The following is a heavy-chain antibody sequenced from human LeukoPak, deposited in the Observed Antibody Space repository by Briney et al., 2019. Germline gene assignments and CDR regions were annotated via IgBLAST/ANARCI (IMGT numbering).Heavy chain of an antibody. Sequence: GSLILSCAASGFTFSNTWMNWVRQAPGEGLEWVGRIQSKTDGGTTEYAAPVKGRFTISRDDSKTTLYLQMNSLKTEDTAVYYCATLTVRGVINIWGQGTLVTVSS. J-gene: IGHJ4*02. D-gene: IGHD3-10*01. CDR1: GFTFSNTW. CDR2: IQSKTDGGTT. V-gene: IGHV3-15*01. CDR3: ATLTVRGVINI.